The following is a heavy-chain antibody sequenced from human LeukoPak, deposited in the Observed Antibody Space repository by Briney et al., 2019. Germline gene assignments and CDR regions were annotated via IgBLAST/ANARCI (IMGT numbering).Heavy chain of an antibody. J-gene: IGHJ4*02. CDR1: GFIFSDTW. D-gene: IGHD3-10*01. V-gene: IGHV3-7*03. Sequence: GGSLRLSCASAGFIFSDTWMAWVRQAPGKGPEWVAYIKYDGTETNYVDSVRGRFTVSRDNVKNSLYLQMNSLRAEDTAVYYCAKVPHYYGSGSPREYYFDYWGQGTLVTVSS. CDR2: IKYDGTET. CDR3: AKVPHYYGSGSPREYYFDY.